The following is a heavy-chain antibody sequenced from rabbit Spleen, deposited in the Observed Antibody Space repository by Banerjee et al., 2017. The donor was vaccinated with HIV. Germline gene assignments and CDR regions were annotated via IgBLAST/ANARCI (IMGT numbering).Heavy chain of an antibody. V-gene: IGHV1S40*01. CDR3: ARDASSPGWYFNL. D-gene: IGHD1-1*01. CDR2: IYGGSGDIT. CDR1: GFSFSSSYY. J-gene: IGHJ4*01. Sequence: QSLEESGGGLVQPEGSLTLTCTASGFSFSSSYYMCWVRQAPGKGLEWIACIYGGSGDITYYASWAKGRFTISKTSSTTVTLQMTSLTAADTATYFCARDASSPGWYFNLWGPGTLVTVS.